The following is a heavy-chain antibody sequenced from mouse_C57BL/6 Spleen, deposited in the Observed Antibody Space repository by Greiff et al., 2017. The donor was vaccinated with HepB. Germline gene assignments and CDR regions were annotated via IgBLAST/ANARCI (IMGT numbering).Heavy chain of an antibody. CDR2: IDPSDSYT. Sequence: QVQLKQSGAELVMPGASVKLSCKASGYTFTSYWMHWVKQRPGQGLEWIGEIDPSDSYTNYNQKFKGKSTLTVDKSSSTAYMQLSSLTSEDSAVYYCAREVRYYFDYWGQGTTLTVSS. CDR1: GYTFTSYW. CDR3: AREVRYYFDY. D-gene: IGHD2-14*01. V-gene: IGHV1-69*01. J-gene: IGHJ2*01.